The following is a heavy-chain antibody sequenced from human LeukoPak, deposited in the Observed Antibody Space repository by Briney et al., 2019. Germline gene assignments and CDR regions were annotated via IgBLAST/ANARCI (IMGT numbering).Heavy chain of an antibody. D-gene: IGHD3-22*01. CDR1: GYTFTIYG. J-gene: IGHJ4*02. Sequence: ASVKVSCKASGYTFTIYGISWVRQAPGQGLEWMGWISAYNGNTNYAQKLQGRVTMTTDTSTSTAYMELRSLRSDDTAVYYCARYLDSSGWDFGFDYWGQGTLVTVSS. V-gene: IGHV1-18*01. CDR2: ISAYNGNT. CDR3: ARYLDSSGWDFGFDY.